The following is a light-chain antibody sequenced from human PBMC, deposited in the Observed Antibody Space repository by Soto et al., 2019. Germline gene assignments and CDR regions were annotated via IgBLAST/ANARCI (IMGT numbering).Light chain of an antibody. CDR3: QQYNSYS. V-gene: IGKV1-16*01. CDR1: QDIFNY. Sequence: DIQMTQSASSVSASVGGRVTITCRASQDIFNYLAWYQQKPGKAPKLLIYAASSLQNGVPSRFSGSGSGTEFTLTISSLQPDDFATYYCQQYNSYSFGQGTKVDIK. CDR2: AAS. J-gene: IGKJ1*01.